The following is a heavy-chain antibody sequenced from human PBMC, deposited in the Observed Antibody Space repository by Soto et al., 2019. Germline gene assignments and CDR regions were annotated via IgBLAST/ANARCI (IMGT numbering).Heavy chain of an antibody. Sequence: QVQLVQSGTEVKEPGASVSLSCKASGYTLTTYYLHWVRQAPGQVLEWMGMINPSGGSTTYAQNFQGRVTMTRDTSTSTVYMDLNSLRSDDTAVYYCARATSAGNGRRVDVWGQGTTVTVSS. CDR1: GYTLTTYY. CDR3: ARATSAGNGRRVDV. D-gene: IGHD6-13*01. V-gene: IGHV1-46*01. J-gene: IGHJ6*02. CDR2: INPSGGST.